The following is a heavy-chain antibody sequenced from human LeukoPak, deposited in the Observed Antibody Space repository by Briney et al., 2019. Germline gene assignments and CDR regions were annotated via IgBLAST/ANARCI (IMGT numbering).Heavy chain of an antibody. J-gene: IGHJ3*02. CDR2: ISAYNGNT. CDR1: GYTFTSYG. Sequence: ASVKVSCKASGYTFTSYGISWVRQAPGQGLEWMGWISAYNGNTNYAQKLQGRVTMTTDTSTSTAYMELRSLRSDDTAVYYCARDVTMIRGVIITAPGNDAFDIWGQGTMVTVSS. V-gene: IGHV1-18*01. CDR3: ARDVTMIRGVIITAPGNDAFDI. D-gene: IGHD3-10*01.